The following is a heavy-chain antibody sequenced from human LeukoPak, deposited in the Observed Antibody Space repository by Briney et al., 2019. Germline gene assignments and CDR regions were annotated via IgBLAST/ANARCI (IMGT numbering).Heavy chain of an antibody. CDR2: IYYSGST. V-gene: IGHV4-59*08. CDR3: ARHLTNTGCFDY. CDR1: GDSLGSYS. Sequence: SETLSLTCTVSGDSLGSYSWNWTRQPPGKGLEGIGYIYYSGSTNYTPSLKSRVTISVDTSKNHFSLKVSCVTAADTAIYYCARHLTNTGCFDYWGRGTLVTVSS. J-gene: IGHJ4*02. D-gene: IGHD2-15*01.